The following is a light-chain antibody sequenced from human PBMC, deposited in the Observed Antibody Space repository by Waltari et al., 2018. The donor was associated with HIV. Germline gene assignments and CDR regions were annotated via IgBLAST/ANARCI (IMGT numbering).Light chain of an antibody. V-gene: IGLV2-23*02. Sequence: QSALTQPASVSGSPGQSITISCTGTSSDVGNYNLVSWYQQHPDKAPKLLIYEVTKRPSGGSNRFSGSKSANTASLTISGLQGEDEANYYCCSYAGSSACVFGGGTKLTVL. CDR1: SSDVGNYNL. CDR2: EVT. CDR3: CSYAGSSACV. J-gene: IGLJ2*01.